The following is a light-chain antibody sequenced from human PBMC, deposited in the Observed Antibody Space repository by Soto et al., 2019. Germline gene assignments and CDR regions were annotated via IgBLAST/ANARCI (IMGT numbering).Light chain of an antibody. Sequence: EIVLTQSPGTLSLSPGERATLSCRASQSVSSSYLAWYQQKPGQPPRLLIYAESSRATGIPDRFSGSGSGTDFTLTISRLEPEDFAVDYCQQYDNSLYTFGQGTKLEIK. V-gene: IGKV3-20*01. CDR3: QQYDNSLYT. CDR1: QSVSSSY. J-gene: IGKJ2*01. CDR2: AES.